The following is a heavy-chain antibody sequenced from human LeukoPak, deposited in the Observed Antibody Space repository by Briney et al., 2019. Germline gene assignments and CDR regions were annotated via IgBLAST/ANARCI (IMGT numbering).Heavy chain of an antibody. CDR2: IYYSGCT. D-gene: IGHD3-10*01. V-gene: IGHV4-59*01. Sequence: SETLSLTCTVSGGSISSYYWSWLRQPPGKGLEWIGYIYYSGCTNYNPSLKSRVTISVDTSKNQFSLKLSSVTAADTAVYYCARYYYGSGFDYWGQGTLVTVSS. CDR1: GGSISSYY. J-gene: IGHJ4*02. CDR3: ARYYYGSGFDY.